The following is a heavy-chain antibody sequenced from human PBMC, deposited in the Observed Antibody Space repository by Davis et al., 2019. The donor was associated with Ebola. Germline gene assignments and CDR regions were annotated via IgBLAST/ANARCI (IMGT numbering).Heavy chain of an antibody. Sequence: GESLKISCAASGFTFSSYAMSWLRQAPGKGLEWVSAISGSGGSTYYADSVKGRFTISRDNSKNTLYLQMNSLRAEDTAVYYCAKGGILTGYPHFDYWGQGTLVTVSS. V-gene: IGHV3-23*01. J-gene: IGHJ4*02. CDR3: AKGGILTGYPHFDY. CDR1: GFTFSSYA. D-gene: IGHD3-9*01. CDR2: ISGSGGST.